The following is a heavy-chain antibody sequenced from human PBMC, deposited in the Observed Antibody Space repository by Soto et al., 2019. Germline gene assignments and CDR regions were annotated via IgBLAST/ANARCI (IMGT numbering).Heavy chain of an antibody. V-gene: IGHV3-23*01. Sequence: GGSLRLSCAASGFSFSSFAMSWVRQAPGKGLEWVSSISRAGGTIFYADSVKGRFTISRDSSKNTLYLQMNSLRVEDTGLYYCAKDRPYNGIEGLPNLAEWGQGTLVTVSS. CDR2: ISRAGGTI. CDR1: GFSFSSFA. D-gene: IGHD1-1*01. J-gene: IGHJ4*02. CDR3: AKDRPYNGIEGLPNLAE.